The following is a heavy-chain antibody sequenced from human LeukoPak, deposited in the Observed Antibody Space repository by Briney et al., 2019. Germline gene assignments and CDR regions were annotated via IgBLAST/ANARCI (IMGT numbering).Heavy chain of an antibody. CDR3: AKSPGVWGSYRYYFDY. D-gene: IGHD3-16*02. J-gene: IGHJ4*02. CDR2: ISSSGSTI. Sequence: GGSLRLSCAASGFTFSDYYMSWIRQAPGKGLEWVSYISSSGSTIYYADSVKGRFTISRDNSKNTLYLQMNSLRAEDTAVYYCAKSPGVWGSYRYYFDYWGQGTLVTVSS. CDR1: GFTFSDYY. V-gene: IGHV3-11*04.